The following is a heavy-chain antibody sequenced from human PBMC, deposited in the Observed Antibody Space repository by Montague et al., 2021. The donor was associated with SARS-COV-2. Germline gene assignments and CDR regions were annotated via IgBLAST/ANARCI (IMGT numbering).Heavy chain of an antibody. CDR1: GGSFSSY. CDR2: ISHGGGT. V-gene: IGHV4-34*01. J-gene: IGHJ6*02. CDR3: ASHCGGGRCYFGMDI. D-gene: IGHD2-15*01. Sequence: SETLSLTCDVYGGSFSSYWSWIRQPPGRGLEWVGQISHGGGTNYNPSLKGRVTISVDTSKNQVSLKLSSVTAADTAAYYCASHCGGGRCYFGMDIWGQGTTVTVSS.